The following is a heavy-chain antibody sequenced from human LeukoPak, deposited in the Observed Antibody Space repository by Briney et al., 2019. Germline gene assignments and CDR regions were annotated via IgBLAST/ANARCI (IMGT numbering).Heavy chain of an antibody. CDR1: NGSISSSRYF. D-gene: IGHD3-9*01. V-gene: IGHV4-39*01. CDR3: ARLKSRLAAIDI. Sequence: SETLSLTCSVSNGSISSSRYFWGWIRQPPGKGLEWIGSIDYSGSTYYNPSLKSRVTISVDTSKNQFSLKLRSVTAADTAVYYCARLKSRLAAIDIWGQGTMVTVSS. J-gene: IGHJ3*02. CDR2: IDYSGST.